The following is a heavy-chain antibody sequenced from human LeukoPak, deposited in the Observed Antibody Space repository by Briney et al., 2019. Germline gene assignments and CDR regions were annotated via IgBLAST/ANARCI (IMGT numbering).Heavy chain of an antibody. D-gene: IGHD3-10*01. CDR1: GFTFTSSA. CDR2: IVVGSGNT. J-gene: IGHJ3*02. Sequence: SVKVSCKASGFTFTSSAMQWVRQARGQRLEWIGWIVVGSGNTNYAQKFQERVTITRDMSTSTAYMELSSLRSEDRAVYYCAAGWFGELFGAFDIWGQGTMVTVPS. V-gene: IGHV1-58*02. CDR3: AAGWFGELFGAFDI.